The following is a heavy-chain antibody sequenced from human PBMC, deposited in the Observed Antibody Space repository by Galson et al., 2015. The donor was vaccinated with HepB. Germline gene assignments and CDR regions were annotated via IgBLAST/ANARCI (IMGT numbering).Heavy chain of an antibody. CDR1: GYTLNTYN. CDR3: ARAPRISVGEHMQPLTK. D-gene: IGHD3-10*01. V-gene: IGHV1-3*04. Sequence: SVKVSCKASGYTLNTYNMHWVRQAPGKSLEWVGWIDTVSGRTKFSRKFQGRVTVTRDSPANTGYMELTSLTSEDTAIYYCARAPRISVGEHMQPLTKWGLVALVTVSS. CDR2: IDTVSGRT. J-gene: IGHJ4*02.